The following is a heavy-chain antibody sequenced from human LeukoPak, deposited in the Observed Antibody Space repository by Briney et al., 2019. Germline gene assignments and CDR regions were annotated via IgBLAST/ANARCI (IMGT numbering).Heavy chain of an antibody. V-gene: IGHV3-53*01. D-gene: IGHD6-13*01. Sequence: GGSLRLSCAASGFTVSSNYMSWVRQAPGKGLEWVSVIYSGGSTYYADSVKGRFTISRDNSKNTLYLQMNSLRAEDTAVYYCARGKRAAAAGTPLLPYYYYGMDVWGQGTTVTVSS. CDR3: ARGKRAAAAGTPLLPYYYYGMDV. CDR1: GFTVSSNY. J-gene: IGHJ6*02. CDR2: IYSGGST.